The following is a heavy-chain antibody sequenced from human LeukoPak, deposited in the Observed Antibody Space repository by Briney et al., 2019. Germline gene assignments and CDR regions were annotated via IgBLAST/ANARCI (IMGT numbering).Heavy chain of an antibody. CDR1: GCTFSSWW. Sequence: GGSLRLSCAAAGCTFSSWWRRWGRQAAGKGVGWVANIKQDGGEKYCVDSVKGRFTISRDNAKNSLYLQMNSLRAEDTAVYYCARDQMGGYSYGYNDYWGQGTLVTVSS. J-gene: IGHJ4*02. V-gene: IGHV3-7*01. CDR3: ARDQMGGYSYGYNDY. CDR2: IKQDGGEK. D-gene: IGHD5-18*01.